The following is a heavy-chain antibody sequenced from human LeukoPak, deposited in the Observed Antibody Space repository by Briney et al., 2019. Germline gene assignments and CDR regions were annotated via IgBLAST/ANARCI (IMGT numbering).Heavy chain of an antibody. CDR3: ARDIVYLIDEDYG. Sequence: PSETLSLTCTVSVISFNSYYWSWIRQPAGKGLEWIGRIHTSGSADYSPSLQSRVTISVDMSKKEFSLKLTSVTAADTAVYYCARDIVYLIDEDYGWGQGTLVTVSS. CDR2: IHTSGSA. CDR1: VISFNSYY. D-gene: IGHD4-17*01. J-gene: IGHJ4*02. V-gene: IGHV4-4*07.